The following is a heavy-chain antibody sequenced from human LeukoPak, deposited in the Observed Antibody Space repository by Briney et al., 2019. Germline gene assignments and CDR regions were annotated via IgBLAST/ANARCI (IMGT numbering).Heavy chain of an antibody. J-gene: IGHJ6*02. CDR3: ATLGYSSSSIPYYYYGMDV. Sequence: ASVKVSCKVSGYTLTELSMHWVRQAPGKGLEWMGGFDPEDGGTIYAQKFQGRVTMTEDTSTDTAYMELSSLRSEDTAVYYCATLGYSSSSIPYYYYGMDVWGQGTTVTVSS. CDR2: FDPEDGGT. D-gene: IGHD6-6*01. V-gene: IGHV1-24*01. CDR1: GYTLTELS.